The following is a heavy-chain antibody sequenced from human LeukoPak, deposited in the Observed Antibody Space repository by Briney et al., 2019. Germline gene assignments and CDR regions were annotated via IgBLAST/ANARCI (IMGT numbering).Heavy chain of an antibody. CDR3: ARHLRGATIYFDY. J-gene: IGHJ4*02. D-gene: IGHD1-26*01. CDR2: ISYSVTT. V-gene: IGHV4-39*01. CDR1: GGSISSSSYY. Sequence: SETLSLTCTVSGGSISSSSYYWAWVRQPPGKGLEWIGSISYSVTTYYNPSLKSRVTISVDTSKNQLSLKLSSVTAADTAIYYCARHLRGATIYFDYWGQGTLVTVSS.